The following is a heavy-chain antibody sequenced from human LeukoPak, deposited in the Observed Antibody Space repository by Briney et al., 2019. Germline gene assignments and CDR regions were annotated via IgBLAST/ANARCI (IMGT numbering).Heavy chain of an antibody. V-gene: IGHV3-11*06. CDR1: GFTVSDYY. J-gene: IGHJ4*02. CDR2: LSSSGSHT. CDR3: ARDGYGALRFDC. Sequence: GGSLRLSCAASGFTVSDYYTRWIRRARGEGLEWISYLSSSGSHTNFADSVEGRFTISRDNAKNSLYLQMNSLRVEDTAVYYCARDGYGALRFDCWGEGTLVTVSS. D-gene: IGHD4/OR15-4a*01.